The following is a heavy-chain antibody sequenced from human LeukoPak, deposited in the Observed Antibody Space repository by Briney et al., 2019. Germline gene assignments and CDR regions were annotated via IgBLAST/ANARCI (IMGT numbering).Heavy chain of an antibody. Sequence: SVKVSCKVSGYTLTELSMHWVRQAPGKGLEWMGRIIPILGIANYAQKFQGRVTITADKSTSTAYMELSSLRSEDTAVYYCARSPGIAAAGYFDYWGQGTLVTVSS. CDR1: GYTLTELS. J-gene: IGHJ4*02. CDR2: IIPILGIA. D-gene: IGHD6-13*01. V-gene: IGHV1-69*02. CDR3: ARSPGIAAAGYFDY.